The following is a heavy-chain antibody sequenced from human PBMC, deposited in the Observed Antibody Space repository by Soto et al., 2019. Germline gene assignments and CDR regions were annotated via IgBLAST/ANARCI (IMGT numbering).Heavy chain of an antibody. D-gene: IGHD1-26*01. CDR2: IIPIFGTA. J-gene: IGHJ4*02. V-gene: IGHV1-69*01. CDR1: GGTFSSYS. CDR3: ARDGGRHSGGIDY. Sequence: QVQLVQSGAEVKKPGSSVKVSCKASGGTFSSYSINWVRQAPGQGLEWMGEIIPIFGTANYAQKFQGRVTITVDASTSTAYMELSSLRSEETAVYYCARDGGRHSGGIDYWGQGTLVTVSS.